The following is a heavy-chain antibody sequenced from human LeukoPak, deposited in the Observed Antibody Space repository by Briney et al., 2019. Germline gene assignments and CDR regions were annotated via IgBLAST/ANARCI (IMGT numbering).Heavy chain of an antibody. CDR2: VFYTGKT. Sequence: PSETLSLTCTVSGGSVSTSDYYWGWIPQSPVKGLEWIADVFYTGKTNYNPSLRGRATISIDTSKNQFSLKLTYVTAADSAVYYCARVFDSWGQGTLVTVSS. J-gene: IGHJ4*02. CDR1: GGSVSTSDYY. V-gene: IGHV4-39*07. CDR3: ARVFDS.